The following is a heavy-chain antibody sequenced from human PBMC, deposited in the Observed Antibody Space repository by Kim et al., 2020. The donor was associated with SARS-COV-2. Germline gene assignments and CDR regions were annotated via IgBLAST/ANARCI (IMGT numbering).Heavy chain of an antibody. Sequence: GGSLRLSCAASGFTFSSYAMHWVRQAPGKGLEWVAVIWYDGSNKYYAYSVKGRFTISRDNSKNTLYLQMNSLRAEDTAVYYCAKSGYSYGYGKYYFDYWGQGTLVTVSS. V-gene: IGHV3-33*06. J-gene: IGHJ4*02. D-gene: IGHD5-18*01. CDR3: AKSGYSYGYGKYYFDY. CDR2: IWYDGSNK. CDR1: GFTFSSYA.